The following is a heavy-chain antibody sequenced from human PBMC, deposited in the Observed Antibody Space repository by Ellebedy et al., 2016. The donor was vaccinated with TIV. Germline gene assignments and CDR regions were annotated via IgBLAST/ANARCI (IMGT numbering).Heavy chain of an antibody. CDR1: GYTFTDYW. V-gene: IGHV5-51*01. D-gene: IGHD2-15*01. CDR2: IYPGDSET. Sequence: GESLKISCKASGYTFTDYWIAWVRQIPGKGLEWMGIIYPGDSETRYSPSFQGQVTISADKSNSTAYLHWRSLKASDTAMYYCARVGEVAATPCSYWGQGTLVTVSS. J-gene: IGHJ4*02. CDR3: ARVGEVAATPCSY.